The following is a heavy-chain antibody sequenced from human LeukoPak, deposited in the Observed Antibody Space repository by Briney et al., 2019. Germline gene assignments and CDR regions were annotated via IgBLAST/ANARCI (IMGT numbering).Heavy chain of an antibody. CDR2: ISAYNGNT. CDR3: ARDSSSSKPRRYFDL. J-gene: IGHJ2*01. D-gene: IGHD6-6*01. V-gene: IGHV1-18*01. Sequence: ASVKASCKASGYTFTSYGISWVRQAPGQGLEWMGWISAYNGNTNYAQKLQGRVTMTTDTSTSTAYMELRSLRSDDTAVYYCARDSSSSKPRRYFDLWGRGTLVTVSS. CDR1: GYTFTSYG.